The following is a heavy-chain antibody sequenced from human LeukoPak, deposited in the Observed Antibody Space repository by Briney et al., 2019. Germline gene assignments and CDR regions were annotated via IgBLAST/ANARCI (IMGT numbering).Heavy chain of an antibody. V-gene: IGHV5-51*01. Sequence: GESLKISCEGPGYLFNTNWIAWVRQTPGKGLEWMGIIYPGDSDTRYSPSFQGQVTISADKSISTAYLQWSSLKASDTAMYYCARLRIPYSSSSTYGYWGQGTLVTVSS. CDR2: IYPGDSDT. D-gene: IGHD6-6*01. CDR1: GYLFNTNW. J-gene: IGHJ4*02. CDR3: ARLRIPYSSSSTYGY.